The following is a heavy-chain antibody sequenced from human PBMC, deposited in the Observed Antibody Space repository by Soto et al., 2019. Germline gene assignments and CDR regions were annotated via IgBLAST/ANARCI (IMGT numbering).Heavy chain of an antibody. Sequence: GGSLRLSCAASGFTFSSYWMTWVRQAPGKGLEWVANIKQDGSETYYVDSVRGRFTISRDNAQNSLFLQMNSLRAEDTGIYYCSRDNWNDYWGQGTLVTVSS. J-gene: IGHJ4*02. CDR2: IKQDGSET. CDR3: SRDNWNDY. D-gene: IGHD1-20*01. V-gene: IGHV3-7*01. CDR1: GFTFSSYW.